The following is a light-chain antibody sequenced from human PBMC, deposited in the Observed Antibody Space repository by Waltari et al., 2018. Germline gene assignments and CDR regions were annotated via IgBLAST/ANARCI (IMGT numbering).Light chain of an antibody. CDR1: EDIRND. CDR3: LQDYIFPLT. CDR2: AAS. Sequence: AIQMTQSPSSLSASVGDRVTLTGRASEDIRNDLGWNQQKPVKAPRLLIFAASTVQSGVPSRFSGSGSGTDFTLTISSLQPEDFATYFCLQDYIFPLTFGGGTTVEI. J-gene: IGKJ4*01. V-gene: IGKV1-6*01.